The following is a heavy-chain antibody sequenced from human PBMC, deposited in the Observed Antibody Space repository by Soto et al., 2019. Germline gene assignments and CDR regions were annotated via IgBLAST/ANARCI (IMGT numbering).Heavy chain of an antibody. CDR1: GGTFSSYT. V-gene: IGHV1-69*02. J-gene: IGHJ4*02. CDR2: IIPILGIA. Sequence: QVQLVQSGAEVKTPGSSVKVSCNASGGTFSSYTISWVRQAPVQGLEWMGRIIPILGIASYAQKLQGRVTITANKSTCTAYMELRLLRSEATAVYDCEIIHPGYSSSWYAYSDYWGQGTLVTVSS. D-gene: IGHD6-13*01. CDR3: EIIHPGYSSSWYAYSDY.